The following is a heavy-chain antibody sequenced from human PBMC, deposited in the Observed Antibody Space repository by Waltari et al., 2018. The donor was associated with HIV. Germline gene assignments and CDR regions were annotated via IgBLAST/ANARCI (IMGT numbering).Heavy chain of an antibody. D-gene: IGHD2-15*01. J-gene: IGHJ4*02. CDR2: SNGDGSST. CDR1: GFTFRGYW. V-gene: IGHV3-74*01. Sequence: VQLLESGGGLVKPGGSLRRSCAASGFTFRGYWMPWVRHDPRPGLVWVSRSNGDGSSTAYADSVKGRFTISRDNAKNRLYLQVNSLRAEDTAVYYCARGFRVGCSDATCYSHYWGQGTLVTVSS. CDR3: ARGFRVGCSDATCYSHY.